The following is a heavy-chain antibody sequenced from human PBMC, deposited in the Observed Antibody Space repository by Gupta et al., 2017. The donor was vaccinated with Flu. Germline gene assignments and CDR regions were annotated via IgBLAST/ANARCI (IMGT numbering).Heavy chain of an antibody. V-gene: IGHV3-73*01. CDR3: ARGMDGGWFDP. CDR2: IRSKANSYAT. CDR1: GFTFSGST. Sequence: EVQLVESGGDLVQPGGSLKLSCAASGFTFSGSTMHWVRQASGRGLEWVARIRSKANSYATAYAASVTGRFTISRDDSKNTAYLQLSSLQTEDTAVYYCARGMDGGWFDPRGQGTLVTVSS. J-gene: IGHJ5*02.